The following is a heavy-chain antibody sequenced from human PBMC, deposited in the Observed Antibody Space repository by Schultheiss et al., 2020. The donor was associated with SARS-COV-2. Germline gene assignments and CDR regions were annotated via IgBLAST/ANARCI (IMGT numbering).Heavy chain of an antibody. Sequence: ASVKVSCKASAYTFTNSYIHWVRQAPGQGLEWMEIINPSVGSTSYALRFQGRVTMTRDTSTSTVYMELSSLRSDDTAVYYCATGGIPAAIRGWFDPWGQGTLVTVSS. CDR2: INPSVGST. CDR3: ATGGIPAAIRGWFDP. CDR1: AYTFTNSY. D-gene: IGHD2-2*02. V-gene: IGHV1-46*01. J-gene: IGHJ5*02.